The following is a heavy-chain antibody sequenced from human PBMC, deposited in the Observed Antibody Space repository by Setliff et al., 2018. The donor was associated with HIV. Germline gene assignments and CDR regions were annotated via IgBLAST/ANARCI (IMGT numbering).Heavy chain of an antibody. D-gene: IGHD3-10*01. CDR1: GYSISSGYY. V-gene: IGHV4-38-2*01. J-gene: IGHJ6*02. Sequence: PSETLSLTCAVSGYSISSGYYWGWIRQPPGKGLEWIATLFHNGVRYYNPSLTSRVTISVDTSKNQLSLNLNSVTAADTAVYYCVRLSYYGVPDYYYGMEAWGQGTTVTVSS. CDR3: VRLSYYGVPDYYYGMEA. CDR2: LFHNGVR.